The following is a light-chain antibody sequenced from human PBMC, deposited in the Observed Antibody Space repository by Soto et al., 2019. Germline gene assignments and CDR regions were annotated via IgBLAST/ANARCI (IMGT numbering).Light chain of an antibody. CDR3: ATWDVTLGGHIV. CDR1: SSNIGGNY. Sequence: QSVLTQPASASGTPGQTVTIPCSGSSSNIGGNYVFWYQHLPGTAPKLLIFRNNLRPSGVPDRFSGSKSGTLASLAISGLRTDDEADYCCATWDVTLGGHIVFGGCTKLTVL. CDR2: RNN. V-gene: IGLV1-47*01. J-gene: IGLJ7*01.